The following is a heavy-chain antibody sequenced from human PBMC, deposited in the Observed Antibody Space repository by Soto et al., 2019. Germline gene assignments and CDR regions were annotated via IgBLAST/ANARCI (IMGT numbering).Heavy chain of an antibody. CDR1: GGSISSYY. CDR3: ARARHVYYDSSGYFDY. V-gene: IGHV4-59*01. J-gene: IGHJ4*02. D-gene: IGHD3-22*01. CDR2: IYYSGST. Sequence: PSETLSLTCTVSGGSISSYYWSWIRQPPGKGLEWIGYIYYSGSTNYNPSLKSRVTISVDTSKNQFSLKLSSVTAADTAVYYCARARHVYYDSSGYFDYWGQGTLVTVSS.